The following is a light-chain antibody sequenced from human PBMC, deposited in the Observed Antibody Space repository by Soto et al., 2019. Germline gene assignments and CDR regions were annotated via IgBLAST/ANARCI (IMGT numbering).Light chain of an antibody. V-gene: IGKV3-20*01. CDR2: AAT. CDR3: QQYGSSPYT. CDR1: QNVRDSF. J-gene: IGKJ2*01. Sequence: EIVLTQSPDTLSLSPGERAALSCRASQNVRDSFLAWYQQKPGQSPRLLIYAATSRATGVPERFSGSGSETDFTLTIYRLEPEDFAVYYCQQYGSSPYTFGPGTKLEIK.